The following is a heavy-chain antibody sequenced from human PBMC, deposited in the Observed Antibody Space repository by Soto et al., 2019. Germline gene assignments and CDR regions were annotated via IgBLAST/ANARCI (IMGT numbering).Heavy chain of an antibody. J-gene: IGHJ5*02. D-gene: IGHD6-19*01. CDR3: ARVSSGWYYWFDP. Sequence: QVQLVQSGAEVKKPGASVKVSFKASGYTLTRYGISWVRQAPGQGLEWMGWISASNGNTNYAQKLQGRVTMTTDTSTNTAYMELRSLRSDDTAVYYCARVSSGWYYWFDPWGQGTLVTVSS. V-gene: IGHV1-18*01. CDR2: ISASNGNT. CDR1: GYTLTRYG.